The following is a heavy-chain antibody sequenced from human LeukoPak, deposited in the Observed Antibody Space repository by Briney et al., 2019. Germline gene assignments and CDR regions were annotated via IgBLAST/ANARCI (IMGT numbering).Heavy chain of an antibody. CDR2: INPSGGST. CDR3: ARDGSLGITIFGVGFNWFDP. Sequence: ASVKVSCKASGYTFTSYYMHWVRQAPGQGLEWMGIINPSGGSTSYAQKFQGRVTMTRDTSTSTVYMELSSLRSEDTAVYYCARDGSLGITIFGVGFNWFDPWGQGTLVTVSS. V-gene: IGHV1-46*01. CDR1: GYTFTSYY. J-gene: IGHJ5*02. D-gene: IGHD3-3*01.